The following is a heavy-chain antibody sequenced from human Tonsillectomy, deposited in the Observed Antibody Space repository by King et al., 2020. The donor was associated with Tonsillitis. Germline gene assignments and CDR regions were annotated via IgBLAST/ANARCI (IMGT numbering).Heavy chain of an antibody. CDR3: ARVCRQHTLDY. D-gene: IGHD5-18*01. CDR2: IYTSGST. V-gene: IGHV4-61*02. Sequence: QLQESGPGLVKPSQTLSLTCTVSGGSISSGSYYWSWIRQPAGKGLEWIGRIYTSGSTNYNPSLKSRVTMSVETSKNQFSLKLSSVTAADTAVYYCARVCRQHTLDYWGQGTLVTVSS. CDR1: GGSISSGSYY. J-gene: IGHJ4*02.